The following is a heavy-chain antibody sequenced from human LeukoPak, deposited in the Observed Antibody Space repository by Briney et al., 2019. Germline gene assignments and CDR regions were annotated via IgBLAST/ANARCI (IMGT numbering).Heavy chain of an antibody. Sequence: KSGGSLRLSCAGTGIPVSTNFMSWVRQAPGKGLEWVSTLYNDAFGSTTYYADSVTGRFTISRDNSQNTLFLQMSSLTAEDTAMYYCARELGGGGLHDFDYWGRGTLVTVSS. J-gene: IGHJ4*02. V-gene: IGHV3-53*01. CDR1: GIPVSTNF. CDR3: ARELGGGGLHDFDY. D-gene: IGHD3-16*01. CDR2: LYNDAFGSTT.